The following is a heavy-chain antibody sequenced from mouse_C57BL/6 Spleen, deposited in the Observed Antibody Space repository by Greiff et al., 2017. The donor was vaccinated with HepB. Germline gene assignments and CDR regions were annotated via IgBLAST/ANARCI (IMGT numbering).Heavy chain of an antibody. V-gene: IGHV1-81*01. J-gene: IGHJ1*03. CDR2: IYPRSGNT. D-gene: IGHD5-1*01. Sequence: VQLQESGAELARPGASVKLSCKASGYTFTSYGISWVKQRTGQGLEWIGEIYPRSGNTYYNEKFKGKATLTADKSSSTAYMELRSLTSEDSAVYFCSTEYFDVWGTGTTVTVSS. CDR1: GYTFTSYG. CDR3: STEYFDV.